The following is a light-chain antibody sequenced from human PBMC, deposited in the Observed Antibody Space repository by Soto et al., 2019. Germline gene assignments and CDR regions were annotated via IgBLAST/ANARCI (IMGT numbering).Light chain of an antibody. CDR2: KAS. Sequence: DIQMTQSPSTLSASVGDRVTITCRASQSISSWLAWYQQKPGQAPKLLIYKASTLQSGVPSRFSGSGSGIEFTLAISCLQPDDSATYYCQQYNDNWTFGQGTKVDIK. J-gene: IGKJ1*01. CDR1: QSISSW. V-gene: IGKV1-5*03. CDR3: QQYNDNWT.